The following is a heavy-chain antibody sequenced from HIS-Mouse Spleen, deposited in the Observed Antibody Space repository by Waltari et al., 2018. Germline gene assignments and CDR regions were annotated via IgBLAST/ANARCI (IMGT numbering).Heavy chain of an antibody. CDR3: ARAPHDADYGVVFDY. Sequence: QVQLVESGGGVVQPGRSLRLPCAASGFTFSSYAMHWVRQAPGKGLAGVAVISYDGSNKYYADSVKGRFTISRDNSKNTLYLQMNSLRAEDTAVYYCARAPHDADYGVVFDYWGQGTLVTVSS. J-gene: IGHJ4*02. CDR1: GFTFSSYA. V-gene: IGHV3-30*04. D-gene: IGHD4-17*01. CDR2: ISYDGSNK.